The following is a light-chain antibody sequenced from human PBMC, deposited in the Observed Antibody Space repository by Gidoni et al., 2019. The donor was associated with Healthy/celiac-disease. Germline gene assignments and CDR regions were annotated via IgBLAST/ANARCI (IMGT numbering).Light chain of an antibody. CDR2: GAA. CDR1: QSVSSN. CDR3: QQYNNWPPLT. Sequence: IVMTQSPATLSVSPGERATLSCRARQSVSSNLAWYQQKPGQAPRLLIYGAATRATGIPARFSGSGSGTEFTLTISSLQSEDFAVYYCQQYNNWPPLTFXGXTKVXIK. J-gene: IGKJ4*01. V-gene: IGKV3-15*01.